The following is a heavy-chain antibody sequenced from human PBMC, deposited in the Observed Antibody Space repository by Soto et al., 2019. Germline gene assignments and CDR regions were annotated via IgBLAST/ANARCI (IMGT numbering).Heavy chain of an antibody. D-gene: IGHD1-1*01. CDR3: ARGWVQLERRDYYYYGMDV. CDR2: INAGNGNT. J-gene: IGHJ6*02. Sequence: GASVKVSCKASGYTFTSYGISWVRQAPGQRLEWMGWINAGNGNTKYSQKFQGRVTITRDTSASTAYMELSSLRSEDTAVYYCARGWVQLERRDYYYYGMDVWGQGTTVTVSS. CDR1: GYTFTSYG. V-gene: IGHV1-3*01.